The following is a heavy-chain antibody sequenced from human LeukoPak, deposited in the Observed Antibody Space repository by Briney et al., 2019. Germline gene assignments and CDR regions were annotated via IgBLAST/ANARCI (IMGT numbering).Heavy chain of an antibody. Sequence: ASVKVSCKASGYAFTSYAMHWVRQAPGQRREWMGWINAGNGNTKYSQKFQGRVTINRDTSASTAYMELSSLRSEDTAVYYCARESPSGNAYYYGSGSYYRFDAFDIWGQGTMVTVSS. CDR2: INAGNGNT. CDR1: GYAFTSYA. D-gene: IGHD3-10*01. V-gene: IGHV1-3*01. J-gene: IGHJ3*02. CDR3: ARESPSGNAYYYGSGSYYRFDAFDI.